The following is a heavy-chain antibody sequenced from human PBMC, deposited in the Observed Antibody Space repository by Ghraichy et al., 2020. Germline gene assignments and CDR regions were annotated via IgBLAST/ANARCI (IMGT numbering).Heavy chain of an antibody. J-gene: IGHJ5*02. V-gene: IGHV1-2*02. Sequence: ASVKVSCKASGYTFTGYYMHWVRQAPGQGLEWMGWINPNSGGTNYAQKFQGRVTMTRDTSISTAYMELSRLRSDDTAVYYCARANFRYCSSTSCYEGGPHWFDPWGQGTLVTVSS. CDR2: INPNSGGT. D-gene: IGHD2-2*01. CDR1: GYTFTGYY. CDR3: ARANFRYCSSTSCYEGGPHWFDP.